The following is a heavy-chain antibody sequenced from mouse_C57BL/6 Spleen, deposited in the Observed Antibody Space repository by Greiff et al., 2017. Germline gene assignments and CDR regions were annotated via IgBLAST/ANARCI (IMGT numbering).Heavy chain of an antibody. CDR3: ARDDGYAGYVDG. J-gene: IGHJ1*03. CDR1: GYTFTSYW. CDR2: IAPSDSDT. D-gene: IGHD2-3*01. V-gene: IGHV1-52*01. Sequence: QVQLQQPGAELVRPGSSVTLSCKASGYTFTSYWMHWVKQRPIQGLDWIGNIAPSDSDTHYNQKFKDKATLTVDQSSSTAYMQLISLTSYASAVYDCARDDGYAGYVDGWGTGTTVTVSS.